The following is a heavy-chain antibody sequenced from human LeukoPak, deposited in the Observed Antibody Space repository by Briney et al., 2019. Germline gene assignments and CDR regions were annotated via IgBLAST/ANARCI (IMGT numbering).Heavy chain of an antibody. J-gene: IGHJ3*02. D-gene: IGHD1-26*01. Sequence: SETLSLTYAAYGGSFSGYYWRWIRQPPGRGVEWIGEINHSGSTNYNQSLKSRVTISVDTSKNKFSLKLSSVTAADTAVYYCARSGPLNSGSYLASAFDIWGQGTMVTVSS. CDR3: ARSGPLNSGSYLASAFDI. CDR1: GGSFSGYY. V-gene: IGHV4-34*01. CDR2: INHSGST.